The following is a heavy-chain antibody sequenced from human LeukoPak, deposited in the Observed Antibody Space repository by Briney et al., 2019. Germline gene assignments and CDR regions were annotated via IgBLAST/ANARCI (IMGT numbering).Heavy chain of an antibody. CDR3: ARETPANYDYGDHWFDP. J-gene: IGHJ5*02. V-gene: IGHV4-4*07. CDR1: GGSISSYY. D-gene: IGHD4-17*01. CDR2: IYTSGST. Sequence: PSETLSLTCTVSGGSISSYYWSWIRQPAGKGLEWIGRIYTSGSTNYNPSLKSRVTMSVDTSKNQFSLKLSSVTAADTAVYYCARETPANYDYGDHWFDPWGQGTLVTVSS.